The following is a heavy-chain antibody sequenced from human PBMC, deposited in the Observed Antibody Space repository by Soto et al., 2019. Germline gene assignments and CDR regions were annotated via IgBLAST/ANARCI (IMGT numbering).Heavy chain of an antibody. CDR3: ARVGIYDFWSGCMDV. CDR1: GFTFSSYW. J-gene: IGHJ6*02. V-gene: IGHV3-7*01. D-gene: IGHD3-3*01. CDR2: VKQDGSEK. Sequence: GGSLRLSCAASGFTFSSYWMSWVRQAPGKGLEWVANVKQDGSEKYYVDSVKGRFTISRDNAKNSLYLQMNSLRAEDTAVYYCARVGIYDFWSGCMDVWGQGTTVTVSS.